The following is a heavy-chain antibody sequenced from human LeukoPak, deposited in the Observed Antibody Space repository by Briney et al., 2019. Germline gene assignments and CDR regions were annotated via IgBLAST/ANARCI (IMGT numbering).Heavy chain of an antibody. D-gene: IGHD1-1*01. CDR3: AREYRGWYFDH. J-gene: IGHJ4*02. CDR2: ISYDGSDK. Sequence: PGRSLRLSCAASGFTFSSYGMHWVRQAPGKGLEWVAIISYDGSDKYYADSVKGRFTISRDNSKNTLNLQMNSLRVEDTAVYYCAREYRGWYFDHWGQGTLVTVSS. V-gene: IGHV3-30*03. CDR1: GFTFSSYG.